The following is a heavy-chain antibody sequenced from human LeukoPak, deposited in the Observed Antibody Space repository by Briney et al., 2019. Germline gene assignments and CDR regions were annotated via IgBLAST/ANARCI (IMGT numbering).Heavy chain of an antibody. CDR1: GFTFSSYG. D-gene: IGHD2-15*01. J-gene: IGHJ4*02. CDR2: ISYDGSNK. Sequence: GRSLRLSCAASGFTFSSYGMHWVRQAPGKGLEWVAVISYDGSNKYYADSVKGRFTISRDNTKNTLYLQMNTLRAEDTAVYYCAKDPGDIVVVVAAHFDYWGQGTLVTASS. V-gene: IGHV3-30*18. CDR3: AKDPGDIVVVVAAHFDY.